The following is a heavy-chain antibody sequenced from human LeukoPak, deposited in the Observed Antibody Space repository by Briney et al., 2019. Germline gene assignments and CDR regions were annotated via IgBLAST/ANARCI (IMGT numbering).Heavy chain of an antibody. J-gene: IGHJ6*03. V-gene: IGHV4-34*01. D-gene: IGHD3-10*01. CDR2: TNHSGSS. Sequence: SETLSLTCALSGGSITDYFYNWVRQSPGKGLEWIGETNHSGSSTYNPSLKSRVIISVDTSKNQFSQRLTSVTAADTGVYYCARVGDLFGAHRVRGLPPDYYYMDVWGKGTMVTVSS. CDR1: GGSITDYF. CDR3: ARVGDLFGAHRVRGLPPDYYYMDV.